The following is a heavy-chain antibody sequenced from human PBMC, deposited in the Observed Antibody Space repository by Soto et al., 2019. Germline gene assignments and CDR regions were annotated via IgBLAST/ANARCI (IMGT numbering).Heavy chain of an antibody. D-gene: IGHD4-17*01. CDR2: IYHSGST. J-gene: IGHJ4*02. CDR3: AKYAFYGDYGRG. Sequence: PSETLSLTCAVSGYSISSGYYWGWIRQPPGKGLEWIGSIYHSGSTYYNPSLKSRVTISVDTSKNQFSLKLSSVTAADTAVYYCAKYAFYGDYGRGWGQVTLVTVSS. V-gene: IGHV4-38-2*01. CDR1: GYSISSGYY.